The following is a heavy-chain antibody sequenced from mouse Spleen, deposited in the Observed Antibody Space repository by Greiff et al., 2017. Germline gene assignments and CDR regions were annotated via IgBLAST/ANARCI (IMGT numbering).Heavy chain of an antibody. CDR3: ARELTVAMDY. V-gene: IGHV5-9-4*01. J-gene: IGHJ4*01. CDR2: ISSGGSYT. Sequence: EVKLVESGGGLVKPGGSLKLSCAASGFTFSSYAMSWVRQSPEKRLEWVAEISSGGSYTYYPDTVTGRFTISRDNAKNTLYLEMSSLRSEDTAMYYCARELTVAMDYWGQGTSVTVSS. CDR1: GFTFSSYA. D-gene: IGHD1-1*01.